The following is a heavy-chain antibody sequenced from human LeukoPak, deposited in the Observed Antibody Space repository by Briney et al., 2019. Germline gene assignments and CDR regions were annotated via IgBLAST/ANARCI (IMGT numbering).Heavy chain of an antibody. Sequence: PSETLSLTCTVSGGSISSYYWSWIRQPPGKGLEWIGYIYYSGSTNYNPSLKSRVTISVDTSKNHFSLKLSSVTAADTAVYYCARDMCCSGGSCYDAFDIWGQGTMVTVSS. J-gene: IGHJ3*02. CDR1: GGSISSYY. D-gene: IGHD2-15*01. CDR3: ARDMCCSGGSCYDAFDI. V-gene: IGHV4-59*01. CDR2: IYYSGST.